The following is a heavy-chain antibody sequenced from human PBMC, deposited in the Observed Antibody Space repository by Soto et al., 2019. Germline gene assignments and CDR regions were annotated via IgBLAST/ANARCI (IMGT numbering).Heavy chain of an antibody. CDR3: ARDHPHSYGVYYFDY. D-gene: IGHD5-18*01. V-gene: IGHV4-59*01. Sequence: SETLSLTCTVSGGSIRNYYWSWIRQPPGKGLEWIGYVYSSGSTLYNPSLQSRVTISADTSKNQVSLKVNSVTAADTAVYYCARDHPHSYGVYYFDYWGQGTPVTVSS. J-gene: IGHJ4*02. CDR1: GGSIRNYY. CDR2: VYSSGST.